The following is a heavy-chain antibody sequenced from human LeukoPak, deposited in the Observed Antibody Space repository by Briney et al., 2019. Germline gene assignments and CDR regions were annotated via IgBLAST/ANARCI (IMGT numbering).Heavy chain of an antibody. Sequence: PGRSLRLSCAASGFTFSSYAMHWVRQAPGKGLEWVAVISYDGSNKYYADSVKGRFTISRDNSKNTLYLQMNSLRAEDTAVYYCARDGGRGGSPFLDYWGQGTLVTVSS. V-gene: IGHV3-30-3*01. CDR1: GFTFSSYA. D-gene: IGHD1-26*01. CDR2: ISYDGSNK. CDR3: ARDGGRGGSPFLDY. J-gene: IGHJ4*02.